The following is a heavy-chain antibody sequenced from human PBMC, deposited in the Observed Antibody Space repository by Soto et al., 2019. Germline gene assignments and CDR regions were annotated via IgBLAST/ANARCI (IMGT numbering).Heavy chain of an antibody. V-gene: IGHV4-28*01. CDR1: GYSISSSNW. Sequence: KTSETLSLTCAVSGYSISSSNWWGWIRQPPGKGLEWIGYIYYSGTTYYNPSLKSRVTMSVDTSKNQFSLKLSSVTAADTAVYYCARHIKPGSCGGDCYSWFDYWGQGTLVTVSS. D-gene: IGHD2-21*02. J-gene: IGHJ4*02. CDR2: IYYSGTT. CDR3: ARHIKPGSCGGDCYSWFDY.